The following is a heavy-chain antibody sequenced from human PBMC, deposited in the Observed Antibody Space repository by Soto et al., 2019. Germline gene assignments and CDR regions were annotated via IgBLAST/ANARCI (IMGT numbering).Heavy chain of an antibody. CDR3: ARYVVTAIPSFDP. J-gene: IGHJ5*02. V-gene: IGHV4-34*01. D-gene: IGHD2-21*02. CDR2: INHSGST. Sequence: PSETLSLTCAVYGGSFSGYYWSWIRQPPGKGLEWIGEINHSGSTNYNPSLKSRVTISVDTSKNQFSLKLSSVTAADTAVYYCARYVVTAIPSFDPWGQGTLVTVSS. CDR1: GGSFSGYY.